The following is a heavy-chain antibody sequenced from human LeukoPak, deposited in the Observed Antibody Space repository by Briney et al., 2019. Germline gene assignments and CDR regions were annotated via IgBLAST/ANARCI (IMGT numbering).Heavy chain of an antibody. D-gene: IGHD6-6*01. CDR2: INQSGVS. CDR3: ARGREAARPPRGY. Sequence: SETLSLTCAVYGGSFSNYYWSWIRQPPGKGLEWIGEINQSGVSNYNPSLKSRVTISVDTSKSQFSLKLSSVTAADTAVYYCARGREAARPPRGYWGQGTLVTISS. V-gene: IGHV4-34*01. J-gene: IGHJ4*02. CDR1: GGSFSNYY.